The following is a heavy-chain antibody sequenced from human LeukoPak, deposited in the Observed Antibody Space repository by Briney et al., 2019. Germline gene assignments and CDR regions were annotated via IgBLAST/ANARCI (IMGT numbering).Heavy chain of an antibody. CDR2: IRYDGSNQ. CDR1: GFTFSSYA. J-gene: IGHJ4*02. CDR3: AKEKAVTFPKRAGLFGN. Sequence: TGGSLRLSCAASGFTFSSYAMHWVRQTPGKGLEWVAFIRYDGSNQYYADSVKGRFTISRDNSKNTLYLQMNSLRSEDTALYSCAKEKAVTFPKRAGLFGNWGQGTLVTVSS. D-gene: IGHD6-19*01. V-gene: IGHV3-30*02.